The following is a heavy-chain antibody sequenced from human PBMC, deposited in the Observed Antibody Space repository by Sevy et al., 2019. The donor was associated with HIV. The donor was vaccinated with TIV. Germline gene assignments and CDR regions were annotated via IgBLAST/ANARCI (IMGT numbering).Heavy chain of an antibody. CDR3: AGERIASAGPPNWFDP. CDR1: GFTFSSYW. J-gene: IGHJ5*02. V-gene: IGHV3-7*03. Sequence: GGSLRLSCAASGFTFSSYWMSWVRQAPGKGLEWVANIKQDGSEKYYVDSVKGRVTISRDNAKNPLYLQMNSLRAEDTAVYYCAGERIASAGPPNWFDPWGQGTLVTVSS. D-gene: IGHD6-13*01. CDR2: IKQDGSEK.